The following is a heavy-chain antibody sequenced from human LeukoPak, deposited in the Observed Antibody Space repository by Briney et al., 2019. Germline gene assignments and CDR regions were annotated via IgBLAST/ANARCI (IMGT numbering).Heavy chain of an antibody. D-gene: IGHD6-19*01. CDR2: IYYSGST. CDR3: ARGRLARSPYFDY. Sequence: TSETLSLTCTVSGGSFSSYYWSWIRQPPGKGLEWIGYIYYSGSTDYNPSLKSRVTISVETSKDQFSLNLSSVTAADTAVYYCARGRLARSPYFDYWGQGTLVTVSS. V-gene: IGHV4-59*01. J-gene: IGHJ4*02. CDR1: GGSFSSYY.